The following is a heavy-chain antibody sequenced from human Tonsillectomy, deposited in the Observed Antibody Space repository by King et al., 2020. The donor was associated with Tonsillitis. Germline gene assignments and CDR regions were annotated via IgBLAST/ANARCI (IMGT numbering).Heavy chain of an antibody. V-gene: IGHV3-30-3*01. CDR3: VRALKWCSGWSGGMDV. D-gene: IGHD6-19*01. CDR1: GFTFSTYA. J-gene: IGHJ6*02. CDR2: ISYDASNK. Sequence: VQLVESGGGVVQPGRSLRLSCAASGFTFSTYALHWVRQAPGKGLEWVAVISYDASNKYYVDSVKGRFTISRDNSKNTLYLQMNSLRAEDTAVYYCVRALKWCSGWSGGMDVWGQGTTVTVSS.